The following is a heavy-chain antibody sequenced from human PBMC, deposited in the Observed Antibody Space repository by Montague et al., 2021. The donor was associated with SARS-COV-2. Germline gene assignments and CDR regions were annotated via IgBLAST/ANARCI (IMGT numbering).Heavy chain of an antibody. J-gene: IGHJ4*01. Sequence: SETLSLTCIVSRDSITNSYWSWVRQPPGKGLEWMTYFLSTGDSNYNPSLRSRITTSVDTAKNQFSLRLRSVTAADSARYFCARVPAVTKVSAAAFDIWGHGILVTVSS. D-gene: IGHD4-11*01. CDR2: FLSTGDS. V-gene: IGHV4-59*01. CDR1: RDSITNSY. CDR3: ARVPAVTKVSAAAFDI.